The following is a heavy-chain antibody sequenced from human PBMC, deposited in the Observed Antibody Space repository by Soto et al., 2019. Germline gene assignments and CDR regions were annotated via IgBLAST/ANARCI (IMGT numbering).Heavy chain of an antibody. CDR2: IYYSGST. J-gene: IGHJ5*02. CDR1: GGSISSYF. Sequence: QVQLQESGPGLVKPSETLSLTCTVSGGSISSYFWSWIRQPPGKGLEWIGYIYYSGSTNYNPSLKRRVTISVDTSKNQFSLKLSSVTAADTAVYYCARVDYDFWSGALQHNWFDPWGQGTLVTVSS. D-gene: IGHD3-3*01. CDR3: ARVDYDFWSGALQHNWFDP. V-gene: IGHV4-59*01.